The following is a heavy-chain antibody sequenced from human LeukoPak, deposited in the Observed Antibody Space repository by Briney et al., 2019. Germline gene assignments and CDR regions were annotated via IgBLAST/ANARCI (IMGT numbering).Heavy chain of an antibody. CDR3: ARSAVILTGYYADY. J-gene: IGHJ4*02. Sequence: GGSLRLSYAASGFTFTDYTIHWVRQAPGKGLEWVAVISYDGSKKNYADSVKGRFTISRDNSKNTLYLQMDSLRPEDTAVYYCARSAVILTGYYADYWGQGTLVTVSS. D-gene: IGHD3-9*01. CDR2: ISYDGSKK. CDR1: GFTFTDYT. V-gene: IGHV3-30*04.